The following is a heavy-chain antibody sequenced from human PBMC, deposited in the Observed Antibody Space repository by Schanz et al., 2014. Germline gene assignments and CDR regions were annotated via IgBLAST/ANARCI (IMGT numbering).Heavy chain of an antibody. Sequence: QGQLVESGGGVVQPGRSLRLSCAASGFTFSSYAMHWVRQAPGKGLEWVAVMSYDGNNKYYADSVKGRFTISRDTPKNTLDLQMNSLRAEDTAIYYCAKDLAAVGVFDYWGQGTMVVVSS. CDR3: AKDLAAVGVFDY. CDR2: MSYDGNNK. D-gene: IGHD6-13*01. J-gene: IGHJ4*02. V-gene: IGHV3-30-3*01. CDR1: GFTFSSYA.